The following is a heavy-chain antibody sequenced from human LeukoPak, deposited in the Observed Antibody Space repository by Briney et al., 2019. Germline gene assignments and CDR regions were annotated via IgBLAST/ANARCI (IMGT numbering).Heavy chain of an antibody. CDR2: IIPIFGTA. CDR1: GGTFSSYA. D-gene: IGHD2-15*01. Sequence: ASVKVSCKASGGTFSSYAISWVRQAPGQGLEWMGGIIPIFGTANYAQKFQGRVTITADESTSTAYMELSSLRSEDTAVYYCARGCSGGSCYSATYYFDYWGQGTLVTVSS. J-gene: IGHJ4*02. V-gene: IGHV1-69*01. CDR3: ARGCSGGSCYSATYYFDY.